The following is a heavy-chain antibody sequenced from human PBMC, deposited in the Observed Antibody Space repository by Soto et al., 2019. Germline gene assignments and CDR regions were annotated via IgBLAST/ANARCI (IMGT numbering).Heavy chain of an antibody. V-gene: IGHV1-2*02. CDR1: GYTFTGYY. D-gene: IGHD5-18*01. Sequence: ASVKVSCKASGYTFTGYYMHWVRQAPGQGLEWMGWINPNNGGTNYAQKFQGRVTMTRDTSISTAYMELSRLRSDDTAVYYCAREGEWGPAMVTEALDAFDIWGQGTMVTVSS. CDR3: AREGEWGPAMVTEALDAFDI. J-gene: IGHJ3*02. CDR2: INPNNGGT.